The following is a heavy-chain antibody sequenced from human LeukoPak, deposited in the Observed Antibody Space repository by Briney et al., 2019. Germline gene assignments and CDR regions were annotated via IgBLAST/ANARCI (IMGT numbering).Heavy chain of an antibody. J-gene: IGHJ3*02. CDR2: ISFIIST. CDR3: AKGTSSLNYDAFDI. D-gene: IGHD6-19*01. CDR1: GFNFSSFG. V-gene: IGHV3-23*01. Sequence: GGSLRLSCAASGFNFSSFGVNWVRQGPGKGLEWVSGISFIISTWSADYVKGRFTISRDNSKNTVYLQMNSLRDDDTAVYYCAKGTSSLNYDAFDIWGQGTLVTVSS.